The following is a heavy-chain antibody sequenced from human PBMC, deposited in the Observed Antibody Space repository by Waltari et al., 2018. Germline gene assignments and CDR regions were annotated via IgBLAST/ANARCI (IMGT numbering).Heavy chain of an antibody. V-gene: IGHV3-9*03. J-gene: IGHJ3*02. D-gene: IGHD3-10*02. Sequence: EVKLVESGGDLVQPGRSLRLSCAASVFTFGDYALHWVRQAPGKGLEWVSGITWNSDNVDYADSVKGRFTVGRDNAKNSLYLRMNSLRTEDMALYYCAKGWSGTALGDAIDIWGQGTMVTVSS. CDR2: ITWNSDNV. CDR3: AKGWSGTALGDAIDI. CDR1: VFTFGDYA.